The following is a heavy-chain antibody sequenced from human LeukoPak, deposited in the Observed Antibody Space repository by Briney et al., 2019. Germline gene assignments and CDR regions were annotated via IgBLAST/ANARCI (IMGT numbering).Heavy chain of an antibody. V-gene: IGHV3-23*01. Sequence: PGGSLRLSCAASGFTFSSYAMSWVRQAPGKGLEWVSAISGSGGSTYYADSVKGRFTISRDNSKNTLYLQMNSLRAEDTAVYYCARDLTPYYDSSGYYVDFDYWGQGTLVTVSS. CDR3: ARDLTPYYDSSGYYVDFDY. J-gene: IGHJ4*02. CDR1: GFTFSSYA. D-gene: IGHD3-22*01. CDR2: ISGSGGST.